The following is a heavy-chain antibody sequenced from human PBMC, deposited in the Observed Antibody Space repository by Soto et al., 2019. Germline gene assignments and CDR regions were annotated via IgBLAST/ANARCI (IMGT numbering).Heavy chain of an antibody. V-gene: IGHV2-5*02. CDR3: ARLYSSSSVAGPRFDY. CDR1: GFSLSTSGVG. J-gene: IGHJ4*02. CDR2: IYWDDDK. Sequence: SGPTLVNPTQTLTLTCTFSGFSLSTSGVGVGWIRQPPGKALEWLALIYWDDDKRYSPSLKSRLTITKDTSKNQVVLTMTNMDPVDTATYYCARLYSSSSVAGPRFDYWGQGTLVTVSS. D-gene: IGHD6-6*01.